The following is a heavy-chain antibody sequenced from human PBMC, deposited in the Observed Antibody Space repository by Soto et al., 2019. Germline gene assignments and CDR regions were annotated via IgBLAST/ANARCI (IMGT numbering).Heavy chain of an antibody. CDR1: GDSISNFY. J-gene: IGHJ2*01. CDR2: ISVRGTT. D-gene: IGHD2-8*01. Sequence: QVQLQESGPGLVKPSETLSLICTVSGDSISNFYWSWVRQPTGKGLELRGRISVRGTTNYNPTLLSLVAMSLHMYKKQFSLRLTSLRAADTVVYFCPRGMGRYFDLWGRGTLGTGFS. CDR3: PRGMGRYFDL. V-gene: IGHV4-4*07.